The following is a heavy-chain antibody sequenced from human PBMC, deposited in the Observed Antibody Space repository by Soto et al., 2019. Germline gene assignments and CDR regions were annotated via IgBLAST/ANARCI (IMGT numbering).Heavy chain of an antibody. J-gene: IGHJ5*02. Sequence: SETLSLTCTVSGGSISSGDYYWSWIRQPPGKGLEWIGYIYYSGSTYYNPSLKSRVTISVDTSKNQFSLKLSSVTAADTAVYYRAREVPDVSSWYWFDPWGQGTLVTVSS. CDR1: GGSISSGDYY. CDR3: AREVPDVSSWYWFDP. D-gene: IGHD6-13*01. CDR2: IYYSGST. V-gene: IGHV4-30-4*01.